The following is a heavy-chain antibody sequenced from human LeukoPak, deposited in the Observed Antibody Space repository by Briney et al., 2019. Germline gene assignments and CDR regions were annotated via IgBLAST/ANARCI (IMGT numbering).Heavy chain of an antibody. J-gene: IGHJ4*02. Sequence: SETLSLTCAVYGGSFSGYYWSWIRQPPGKGLEWIGEINHSGSTNYNPSLKSRVTISVDTSKNQFSLKLSSVTAADTAVYYCARSRRNKRYYYFDYWGQGTLVTVSS. V-gene: IGHV4-34*01. CDR1: GGSFSGYY. CDR2: INHSGST. CDR3: ARSRRNKRYYYFDY. D-gene: IGHD1-1*01.